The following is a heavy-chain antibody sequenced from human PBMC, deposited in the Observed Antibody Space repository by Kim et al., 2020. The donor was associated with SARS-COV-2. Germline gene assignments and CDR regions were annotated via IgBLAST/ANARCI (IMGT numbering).Heavy chain of an antibody. CDR2: ISYDGSNK. J-gene: IGHJ4*02. CDR1: GFTFSSYA. CDR3: ARDDGYLRRMGYYFDY. V-gene: IGHV3-30*04. Sequence: GGSLRLSCAASGFTFSSYAMHWVRQAPGKGLEWVAVISYDGSNKYYADSVKGRFTISRDNSKNTLYLQMNSLRAEDTAVYYCARDDGYLRRMGYYFDYWGQGTLVTVSS. D-gene: IGHD5-18*01.